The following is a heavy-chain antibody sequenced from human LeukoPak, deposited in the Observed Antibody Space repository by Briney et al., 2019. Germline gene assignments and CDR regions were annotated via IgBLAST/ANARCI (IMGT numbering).Heavy chain of an antibody. CDR3: AGVIGVVVPAAISPPINYYYGMDV. CDR2: IYYSGST. D-gene: IGHD2-2*01. V-gene: IGHV4-59*01. J-gene: IGHJ6*02. CDR1: GGSISSYY. Sequence: SETLSLTCTVSGGSISSYYWSWIRQPPGKGLEWIGYIYYSGSTSYNPSLKSRVTISVDTSKNQFSLKLSSVTAADTAVYYCAGVIGVVVPAAISPPINYYYGMDVWGQGTTVTVSS.